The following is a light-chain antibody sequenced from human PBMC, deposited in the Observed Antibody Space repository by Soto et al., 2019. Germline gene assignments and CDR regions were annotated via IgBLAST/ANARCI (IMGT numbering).Light chain of an antibody. J-gene: IGKJ1*01. CDR2: DAS. V-gene: IGKV3-11*01. CDR1: QSVSSY. CDR3: QQRSNWRRT. Sequence: EIVLTQSPATLSLSPGERATLSCRASQSVSSYLAWYQQKPGQAPRLLIYDASNRATGIPARFSGSGYGTDFTFTISSLEPEDFAVYYCQQRSNWRRTFGQGTKVEIK.